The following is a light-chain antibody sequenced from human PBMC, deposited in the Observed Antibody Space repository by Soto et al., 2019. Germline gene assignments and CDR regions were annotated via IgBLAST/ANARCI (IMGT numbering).Light chain of an antibody. CDR1: QSVSSSH. V-gene: IGKV3-20*01. J-gene: IGKJ1*01. CDR2: GAS. CDR3: QQYGSSART. Sequence: EIGLTQSPGTLSLSPGERATLSCRASQSVSSSHLAWYQQKPGQAPRLLIYGASSRATGIPDRFSGSGSGTDFTLTIRRLEPEDFAEYYCQQYGSSARTFGQGTKVKI.